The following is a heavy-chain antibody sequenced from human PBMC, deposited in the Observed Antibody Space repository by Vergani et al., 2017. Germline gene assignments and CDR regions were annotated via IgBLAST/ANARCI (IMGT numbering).Heavy chain of an antibody. CDR3: AKEKAPYYDILTGPDAFDI. Sequence: QVQLVESGGGVVQPGRSLRLSCAASGFTFSSYGMHWVRQAPGKGLEWVAVISYDGSNKYYADSVKGRFTISRDNSKNTLYLQMNSLRAEDTAVYYCAKEKAPYYDILTGPDAFDIWGQGTMVTVSS. V-gene: IGHV3-30*18. CDR2: ISYDGSNK. J-gene: IGHJ3*02. D-gene: IGHD3-9*01. CDR1: GFTFSSYG.